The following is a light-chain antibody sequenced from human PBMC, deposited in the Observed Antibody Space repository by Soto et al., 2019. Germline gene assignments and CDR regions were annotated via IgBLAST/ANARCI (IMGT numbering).Light chain of an antibody. CDR3: SSYTLRNTLLL. Sequence: QSALTQPASVSGSPGQSITISCTGTSSDVGGYNFVSWYQQHPGKAPRLIIYEVSSRPSGVSYRFSGSKSGNTASLTISGLQADDEADYYCSSYTLRNTLLLFGGGTKLTVL. J-gene: IGLJ3*02. CDR1: SSDVGGYNF. V-gene: IGLV2-14*01. CDR2: EVS.